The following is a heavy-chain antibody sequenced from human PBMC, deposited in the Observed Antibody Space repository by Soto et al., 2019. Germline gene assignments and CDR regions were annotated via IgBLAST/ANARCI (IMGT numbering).Heavy chain of an antibody. CDR2: ISGSGGST. D-gene: IGHD3-3*01. J-gene: IGHJ4*02. CDR1: GFTFSSYA. V-gene: IGHV3-23*01. CDR3: AKGQIRFLEWSTLDY. Sequence: EVQLLESGGGLVQPGGSLRLSCAASGFTFSSYAMSWVRQAPGKGLEWVSAISGSGGSTYYADSVKGRYTISRDNSKNTLYLQMNSLRAEDTAVYYCAKGQIRFLEWSTLDYWGQGTLVTVSS.